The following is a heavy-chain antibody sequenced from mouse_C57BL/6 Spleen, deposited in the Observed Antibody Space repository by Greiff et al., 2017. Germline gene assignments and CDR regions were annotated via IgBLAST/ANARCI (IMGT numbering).Heavy chain of an antibody. Sequence: EVHLVESGPGLVKPSQSLSLTCSVTGYSITSGYYWNWIRQFPGNKLEWMGYISYDGSNNYNPSLKNRISITRDTSKNQFFLKWNSVTTEDTATYYCARDRSWDRGWVAYWGQGTLVTVSA. CDR3: ARDRSWDRGWVAY. V-gene: IGHV3-6*01. CDR1: GYSITSGYY. J-gene: IGHJ3*01. D-gene: IGHD3-3*01. CDR2: ISYDGSN.